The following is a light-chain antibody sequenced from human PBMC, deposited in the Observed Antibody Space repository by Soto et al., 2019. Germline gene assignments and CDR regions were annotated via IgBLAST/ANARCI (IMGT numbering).Light chain of an antibody. CDR1: SSNIGAGYD. J-gene: IGLJ2*01. V-gene: IGLV1-40*01. CDR3: LSFDSSLSVV. CDR2: GNA. Sequence: QSVLTQPPSVSGAPGQRVTISCTGSSSNIGAGYDVQWYQQLPGRATKRLIYGNANRPSGVPDRFYGSKSGTSASLAITGLHADYEGDYYCLSFDSSLSVVFGGGTKLTV.